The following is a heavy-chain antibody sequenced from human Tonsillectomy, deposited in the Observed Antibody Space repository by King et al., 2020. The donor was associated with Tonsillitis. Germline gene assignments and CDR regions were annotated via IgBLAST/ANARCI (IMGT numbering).Heavy chain of an antibody. D-gene: IGHD1-26*01. CDR2: MYYSGTI. Sequence: LQLQESGPGVVKPSETLSLTCTVSGGSISSSDQYWAWIRQPPGKGLEWIGYMYYSGTIFYNPSLKSRITLSGGTSENRFSLKLSSVTAADTAVYFCARSVSGSFDYWGKGALVTVSS. CDR3: ARSVSGSFDY. CDR1: GGSISSSDQY. V-gene: IGHV4-39*01. J-gene: IGHJ4*02.